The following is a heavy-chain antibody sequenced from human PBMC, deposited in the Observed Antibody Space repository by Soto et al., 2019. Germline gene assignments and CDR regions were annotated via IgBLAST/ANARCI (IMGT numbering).Heavy chain of an antibody. CDR1: GYGFTSYW. CDR2: IYPGDSDT. V-gene: IGHV5-51*01. J-gene: IGHJ4*02. CDR3: ARRASDTVTTKFGY. Sequence: GESLKISGKGSGYGFTSYWIGWVRQMPGKGLEWMGIIYPGDSDTRYSPSFQGQVTISADKSISTAYLQRSSLKASDTAMYYCARRASDTVTTKFGYWGQGTLVTVSS. D-gene: IGHD4-4*01.